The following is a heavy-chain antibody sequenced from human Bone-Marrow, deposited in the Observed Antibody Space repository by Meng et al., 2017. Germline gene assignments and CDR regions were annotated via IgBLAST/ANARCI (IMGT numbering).Heavy chain of an antibody. J-gene: IGHJ4*02. CDR3: ARDSRTYYYDSSGYTFDY. CDR2: IYHSGST. CDR1: GGSISSSNW. V-gene: IGHV4-4*02. D-gene: IGHD3-22*01. Sequence: QGEREEAGPGVVRPSGTLSLTCAVAGGSISSSNWGSWVRQPPGKGLEWIGEIYHSGSTNYNPSLKSRVTISVDKSKNQFSLKLSSVTAADTAVYYCARDSRTYYYDSSGYTFDYWGQGTLVTVSS.